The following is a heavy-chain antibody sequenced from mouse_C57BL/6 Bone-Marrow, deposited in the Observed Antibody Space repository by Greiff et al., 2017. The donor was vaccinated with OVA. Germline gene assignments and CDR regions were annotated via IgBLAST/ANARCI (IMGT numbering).Heavy chain of an antibody. V-gene: IGHV1-55*01. J-gene: IGHJ2*01. CDR3: ARHHNYYGSSVSFDY. CDR2: IYPGSGST. D-gene: IGHD1-1*01. CDR1: GYTFTSYW. Sequence: VQLQQSGAELVKPGASVKMSCKASGYTFTSYWITWVKQRPGQGLEWIGDIYPGSGSTNYNEKFKSKATLTVDTSSSTAYMQLSSLTSEDSAVYYCARHHNYYGSSVSFDYWGQGTTLTVSS.